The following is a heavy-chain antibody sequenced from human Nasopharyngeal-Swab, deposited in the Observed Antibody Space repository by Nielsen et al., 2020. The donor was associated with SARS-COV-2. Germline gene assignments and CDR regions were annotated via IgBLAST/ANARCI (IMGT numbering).Heavy chain of an antibody. J-gene: IGHJ6*02. CDR3: VRPEGVATSFKYYFQYGMDV. V-gene: IGHV5-51*01. D-gene: IGHD5-12*01. Sequence: GESLKISCKGSGYSFTSYWIAWVRQMPGKSLEWMGIIYPRDSDTRYSPSFQGQVTISADKSISTAYLQWSSLKASDTAMYYCVRPEGVATSFKYYFQYGMDVWGQGTMVTVPS. CDR1: GYSFTSYW. CDR2: IYPRDSDT.